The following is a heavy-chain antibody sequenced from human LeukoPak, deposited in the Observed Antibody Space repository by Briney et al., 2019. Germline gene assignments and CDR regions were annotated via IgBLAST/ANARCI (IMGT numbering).Heavy chain of an antibody. CDR2: ISSSGSTI. Sequence: GGSLRLSCAASGFTFSSYEMNWVRQAPGKGLEWVSYISSSGSTIYYADSVKGRFTISRDNAKNSLYLQMNTLRAEDTAVYYCARGSDTAMVLFYYFEYWGQGTLVTVSS. J-gene: IGHJ4*02. D-gene: IGHD5-18*01. CDR1: GFTFSSYE. V-gene: IGHV3-48*03. CDR3: ARGSDTAMVLFYYFEY.